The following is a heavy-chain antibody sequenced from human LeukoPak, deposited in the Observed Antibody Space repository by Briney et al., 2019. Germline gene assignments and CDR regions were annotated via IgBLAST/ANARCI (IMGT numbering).Heavy chain of an antibody. CDR2: IYYSGST. D-gene: IGHD1-26*01. J-gene: IGHJ2*01. V-gene: IGHV4-59*01. CDR1: GGSISSYY. CDR3: AREGPGLVGAIPSWYFDL. Sequence: SETLSLTCTVSGGSISSYYWSWIRQPPGKGLEWIGYIYYSGSTNYNPSLKSRVTISVDTSKNQFSLKLSPVTAADTAVYYCAREGPGLVGAIPSWYFDLWGHGTLVTVSS.